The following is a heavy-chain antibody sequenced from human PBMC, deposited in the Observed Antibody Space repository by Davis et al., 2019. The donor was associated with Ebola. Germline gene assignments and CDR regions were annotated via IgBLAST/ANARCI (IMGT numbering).Heavy chain of an antibody. V-gene: IGHV3-23*01. CDR1: GFTFRSYA. Sequence: PGGSLRLSCAASGFTFRSYAMSWVRQAPGKGLEWVSAISGSGGSTYYADSVKGRFTISRDNSKNTLYLQMNSLRAEDTAVYYCAKSPVVVVAAREPFDYWGQGTLVTVSS. CDR3: AKSPVVVVAAREPFDY. D-gene: IGHD2-15*01. CDR2: ISGSGGST. J-gene: IGHJ4*02.